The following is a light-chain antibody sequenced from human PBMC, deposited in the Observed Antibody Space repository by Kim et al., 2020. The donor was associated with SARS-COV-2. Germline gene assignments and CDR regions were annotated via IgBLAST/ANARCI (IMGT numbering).Light chain of an antibody. CDR1: SSTLVGYKY. J-gene: IGLJ1*01. CDR2: EVG. CDR3: SSYIRGSTNYV. V-gene: IGLV2-14*01. Sequence: SNTTACTGTSSTLVGYKYVSWYQQHPGKAPKLVIYEVGNRPSGVSIRFSGSKSGNTASLTISGLQAEDEADYYCSSYIRGSTNYVFGTGTKVTVL.